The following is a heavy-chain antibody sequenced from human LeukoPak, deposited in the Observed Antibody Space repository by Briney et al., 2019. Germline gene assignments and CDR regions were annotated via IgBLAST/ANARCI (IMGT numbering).Heavy chain of an antibody. J-gene: IGHJ6*03. Sequence: GGSLRLSCAASGFTFSNYWMSWVRQAPGKGLEWVANIKKDGSEKYYVDSVKGRFTISRDNAKNSLYLQMNSLRAEDTALYYCATAGSGYDYYYYYYYMDVWGKGTTVTVSS. CDR2: IKKDGSEK. CDR3: ATAGSGYDYYYYYYYMDV. CDR1: GFTFSNYW. V-gene: IGHV3-7*01. D-gene: IGHD5-12*01.